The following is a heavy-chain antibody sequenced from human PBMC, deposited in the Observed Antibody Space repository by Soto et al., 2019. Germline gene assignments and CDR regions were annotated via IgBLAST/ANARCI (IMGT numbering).Heavy chain of an antibody. V-gene: IGHV3-23*01. CDR3: ARGPMKVVVITKSVFDY. J-gene: IGHJ4*02. Sequence: QSGGSLRLSCAASGFTFSSYAMSWVRQAPGKGLEWVSSISGSGGSTYYADSVKGRFTISRDNSKNTLYLQMNSLRAEDTAVYYCARGPMKVVVITKSVFDYWGQGTLVTVSS. D-gene: IGHD3-22*01. CDR1: GFTFSSYA. CDR2: ISGSGGST.